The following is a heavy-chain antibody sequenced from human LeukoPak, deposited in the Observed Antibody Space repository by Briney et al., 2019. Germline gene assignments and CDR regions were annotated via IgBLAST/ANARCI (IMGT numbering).Heavy chain of an antibody. D-gene: IGHD4-17*01. V-gene: IGHV3-21*01. CDR1: GFTFSSYS. CDR3: ARELPSTVTTGAFDY. J-gene: IGHJ4*02. Sequence: GGSLRLSCAASGFTFSSYSMNWVRQAPGKGLEWVSSISSSSSYIYYADSVKGRFTISRDNAKNSLYLQMNSLRAEDTAVYYCARELPSTVTTGAFDYWGQGTLVTVSS. CDR2: ISSSSSYI.